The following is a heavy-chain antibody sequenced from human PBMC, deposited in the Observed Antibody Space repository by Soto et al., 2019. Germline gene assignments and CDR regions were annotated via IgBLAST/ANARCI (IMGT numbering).Heavy chain of an antibody. Sequence: QVQLVQYGAELKKPGASVNVSCKASGYTFSNYDMNWVRQATGQGPEWLGWVNPNNGDTGYAQKFQGRVTLTTDISTTTAYMELTSLRSEDTAIYYCAKVSRKGSAIDFDYWGQGTLITVSS. CDR1: GYTFSNYD. D-gene: IGHD3-10*01. CDR3: AKVSRKGSAIDFDY. CDR2: VNPNNGDT. J-gene: IGHJ4*02. V-gene: IGHV1-8*01.